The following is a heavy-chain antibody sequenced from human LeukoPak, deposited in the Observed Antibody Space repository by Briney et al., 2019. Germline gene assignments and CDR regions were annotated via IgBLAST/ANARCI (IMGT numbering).Heavy chain of an antibody. V-gene: IGHV4-4*07. CDR2: IYTSGST. Sequence: SETPSLTCTVSGGSISSYYWSWIRQPAGKGLEWIGRIYTSGSTNYNPSLKSRVTMSVDTSKNQFSLRLSSVTAADTAVYYCARCPYYYGMDVWGQGTTVTVSS. J-gene: IGHJ6*02. CDR1: GGSISSYY. CDR3: ARCPYYYGMDV.